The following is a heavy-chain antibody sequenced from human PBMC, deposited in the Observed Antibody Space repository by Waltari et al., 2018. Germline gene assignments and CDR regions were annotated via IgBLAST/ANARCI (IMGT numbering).Heavy chain of an antibody. Sequence: EVQLVESGGGLVQPGESLTLSCAASGFTFDDYAMHWVRQRPGKGLEWVSGITWDSDNIDYADSVRGRFSISRDNAQSILFLTMNSLKPEDTALYFCARDTGEYRVLDYWGQGT. CDR3: ARDTGEYRVLDY. CDR1: GFTFDDYA. J-gene: IGHJ4*02. V-gene: IGHV3-9*01. D-gene: IGHD4-17*01. CDR2: ITWDSDNI.